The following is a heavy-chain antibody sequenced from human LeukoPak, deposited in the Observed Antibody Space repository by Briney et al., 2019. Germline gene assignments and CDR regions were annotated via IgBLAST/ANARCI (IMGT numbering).Heavy chain of an antibody. CDR2: NYHSRST. CDR3: ARERGDDYGDYAWFDP. J-gene: IGHJ5*02. Sequence: SGTLSLTCAVSGGSVSSINWGRWVRQPPGKGLEWIGANYHSRSTKYNPSLKSRITIAVAKSKNQVSMKLRSVTAADTAVYYCARERGDDYGDYAWFDPWGQGNLVTVA. D-gene: IGHD4-17*01. V-gene: IGHV4-4*02. CDR1: GGSVSSINW.